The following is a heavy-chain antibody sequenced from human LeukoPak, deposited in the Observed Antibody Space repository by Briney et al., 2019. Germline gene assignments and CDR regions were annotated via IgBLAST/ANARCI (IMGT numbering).Heavy chain of an antibody. CDR3: ARTTTAHDAFDI. V-gene: IGHV1-2*02. CDR1: GYTFTGYY. Sequence: VASVKVSCKASGYTFTGYYMHWVRQAPGQGLEWIGWINPNSGGTNYAQKFQGRVTMTRDTSISTAYMELSRLRSDDTAVYYCARTTTAHDAFDIWGQGTMVTVSS. CDR2: INPNSGGT. J-gene: IGHJ3*02. D-gene: IGHD1-26*01.